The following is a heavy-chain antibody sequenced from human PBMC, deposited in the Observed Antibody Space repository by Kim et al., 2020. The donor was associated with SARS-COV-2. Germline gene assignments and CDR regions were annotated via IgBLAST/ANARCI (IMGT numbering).Heavy chain of an antibody. Sequence: SVKVSCKASGGTFSSYAISWVRQAPGQGLEWMGRIIPILGIANYAQKFQGRVTITADKSTSTAYMELSSLRSEDTAVYYCARDQGGGITIFGVANGAFDIWGQGTMVTVSS. CDR1: GGTFSSYA. CDR3: ARDQGGGITIFGVANGAFDI. V-gene: IGHV1-69*04. D-gene: IGHD3-3*01. CDR2: IIPILGIA. J-gene: IGHJ3*02.